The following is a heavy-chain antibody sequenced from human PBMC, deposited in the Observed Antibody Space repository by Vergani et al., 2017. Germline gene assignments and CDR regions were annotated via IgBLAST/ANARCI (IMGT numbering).Heavy chain of an antibody. D-gene: IGHD4-17*01. CDR2: IGYDGRIK. J-gene: IGHJ4*02. V-gene: IGHV3-30*02. CDR3: AKDGRENSDYGYFDY. CDR1: GFSFNTYG. Sequence: QVQLVETGGGVVQPGGSLRLYCATSGFSFNTYGAQWVRQAPGKGLEWVAFIGYDGRIKYNVDSVKGRFTISRDTSKKTLSLQMRSLRADDTAVYYCAKDGRENSDYGYFDYWGQGTRVIVSS.